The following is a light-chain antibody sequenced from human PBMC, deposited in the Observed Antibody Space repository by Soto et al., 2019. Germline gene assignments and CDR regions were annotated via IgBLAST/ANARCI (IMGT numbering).Light chain of an antibody. J-gene: IGKJ1*01. CDR2: GAS. V-gene: IGKV3-15*01. CDR1: QSVSSS. Sequence: EIVMTQSPATLSVSPGERVTLSCRASQSVSSSLAWYQHKPGQAPRLLIYGASTRATGIPATFSGSGSGTEFTLTISSLQSEDFAVYYCQQYNDWPWTFGRGTKV. CDR3: QQYNDWPWT.